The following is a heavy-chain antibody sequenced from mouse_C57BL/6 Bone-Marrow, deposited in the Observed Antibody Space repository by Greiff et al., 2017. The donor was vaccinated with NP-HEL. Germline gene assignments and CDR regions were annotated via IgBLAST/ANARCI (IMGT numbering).Heavy chain of an antibody. CDR3: ASHYYGSSYVAWFAY. V-gene: IGHV1-81*01. CDR1: GYTFTSYG. Sequence: QVQLQQSGAELARPRASVKLSCKASGYTFTSYGISWVKQRTGQGLEWIGEIYPRSGNTYYNEKFKGKATLTADKSSSTEYMELRSLTSEDSAVYFCASHYYGSSYVAWFAYWGQGTLVTVSA. J-gene: IGHJ3*01. D-gene: IGHD1-1*01. CDR2: IYPRSGNT.